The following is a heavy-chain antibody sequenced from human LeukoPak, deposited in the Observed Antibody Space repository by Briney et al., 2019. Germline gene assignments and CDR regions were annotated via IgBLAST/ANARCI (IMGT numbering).Heavy chain of an antibody. D-gene: IGHD1-26*01. J-gene: IGHJ6*03. CDR3: AKDSKIVGATFRSYPYMDV. CDR2: IRYDGSNK. CDR1: GFTFSSYG. Sequence: PGGSLRLSCAASGFTFSSYGMHWVRQAPGKGLEWVALIRYDGSNKYYADSVKGRFTISRDNSKNTLYLQMNSLRAEDTAVYYCAKDSKIVGATFRSYPYMDVWGKGTAVTISS. V-gene: IGHV3-30*02.